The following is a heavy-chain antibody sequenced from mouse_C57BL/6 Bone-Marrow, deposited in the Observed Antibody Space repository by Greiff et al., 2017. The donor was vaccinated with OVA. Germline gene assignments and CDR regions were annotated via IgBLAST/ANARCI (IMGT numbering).Heavy chain of an antibody. V-gene: IGHV1-81*01. D-gene: IGHD2-3*01. CDR2: IYPRSGNT. J-gene: IGHJ3*01. Sequence: QVQLQQSGAELARPGASVKLSCKASGYTFTSYGISWVKQRTGQGLEWIGEIYPRSGNTYYNEKFKGKATLTADKSSSTAYMELRSLTSEDSAVYFCARARWLLPSWCAYWGQGTLVTVSA. CDR3: ARARWLLPSWCAY. CDR1: GYTFTSYG.